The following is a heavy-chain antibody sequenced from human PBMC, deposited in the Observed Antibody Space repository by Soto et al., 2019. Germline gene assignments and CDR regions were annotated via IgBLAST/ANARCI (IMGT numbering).Heavy chain of an antibody. CDR3: ARGVDPSYYYDSSGYYYYYYYGMDV. CDR1: GFTFSSYS. CDR2: ISSSSTI. J-gene: IGHJ6*02. Sequence: GGSLRLSCAASGFTFSSYSMNWVRQAPGKGLEWVSYISSSSTIYYADSVKGRFTISRDNAKNSLYLQMNSLRAEDTAVYYCARGVDPSYYYDSSGYYYYYYYGMDVWGQGTTVTVSS. D-gene: IGHD3-22*01. V-gene: IGHV3-48*01.